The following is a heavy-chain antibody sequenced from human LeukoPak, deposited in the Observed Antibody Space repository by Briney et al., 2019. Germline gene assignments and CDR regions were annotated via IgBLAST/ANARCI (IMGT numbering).Heavy chain of an antibody. CDR3: AREERDGYNYYWYFDL. CDR2: ISSSSNFI. J-gene: IGHJ2*01. V-gene: IGHV3-21*01. CDR1: GFNFEIYS. Sequence: GGSLRLSCEASGFNFEIYSMNWVRQAPGKGLEWVSSISSSSNFIYYADSVKGRFTISRDNAKNSLYLQMSSLRAEDAAVYYCAREERDGYNYYWYFDLWGRGTLVTVSS. D-gene: IGHD5-24*01.